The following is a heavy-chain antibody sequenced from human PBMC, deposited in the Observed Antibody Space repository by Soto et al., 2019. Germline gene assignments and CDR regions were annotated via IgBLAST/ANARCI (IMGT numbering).Heavy chain of an antibody. CDR3: ARALRDYDSSGSNDY. Sequence: ASVKVSCKASGYTFTSYYMHWVRRAPGQGLEWMGIINPSGGSTSYAQKFQGRVTMTRDTSTSTVYMELSSLRSEDTAVYYCARALRDYDSSGSNDYWGQGTLVTVSS. D-gene: IGHD3-22*01. J-gene: IGHJ4*02. CDR1: GYTFTSYY. CDR2: INPSGGST. V-gene: IGHV1-46*01.